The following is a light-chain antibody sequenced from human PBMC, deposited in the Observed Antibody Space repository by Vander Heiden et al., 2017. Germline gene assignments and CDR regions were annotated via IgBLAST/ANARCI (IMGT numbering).Light chain of an antibody. V-gene: IGLV7-46*01. J-gene: IGLJ3*02. CDR2: DTN. Sequence: QALVTQAPSLTVSPGGTVTLTCRSSTGVVTSTHDPYCFQQKPSQAPRILIYDTNHTHSWTPARFSGSLLGGKAAPILWGAQPDEEADYYCSLSYSGAWVFGGGTKLTVL. CDR3: SLSYSGAWV. CDR1: TGVVTSTHD.